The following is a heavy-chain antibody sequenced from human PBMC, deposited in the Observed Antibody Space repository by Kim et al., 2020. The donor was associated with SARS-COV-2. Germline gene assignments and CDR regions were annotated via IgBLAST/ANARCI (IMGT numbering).Heavy chain of an antibody. D-gene: IGHD4-17*01. J-gene: IGHJ3*01. CDR3: VKGMTLTPIDGFDV. V-gene: IGHV3-9*01. CDR1: GFIFGDYA. Sequence: GGSLRHSCAASGFIFGDYAMHWVRQAPGKGLEWVSSIGYRSRRIGYVESVKGRFVISRDNAKNSLYLQMNSLRAEDTALYYCVKGMTLTPIDGFDVWGQGTMVTVSS. CDR2: IGYRSRRI.